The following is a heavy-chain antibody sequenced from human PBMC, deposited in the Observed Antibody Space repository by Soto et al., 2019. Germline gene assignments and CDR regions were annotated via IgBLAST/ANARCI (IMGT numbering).Heavy chain of an antibody. CDR2: IYYSGRT. CDR1: GSSISLCF. CDR3: ARVGGDDFGDSGGFDY. D-gene: IGHD4-17*01. Sequence: PSESMSLTYTVSGSSISLCFCPWIRQPPGKGLEWIGYIYYSGRTNYNPSLKSRVSISVDTSKNHFSLQLRSVTAADTAVYYCARVGGDDFGDSGGFDYWGQGTLVTVSS. V-gene: IGHV4-59*01. J-gene: IGHJ4*02.